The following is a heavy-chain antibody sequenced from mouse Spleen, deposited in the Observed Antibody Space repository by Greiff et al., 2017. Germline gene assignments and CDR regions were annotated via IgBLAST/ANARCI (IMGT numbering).Heavy chain of an antibody. V-gene: IGHV5-9*04. Sequence: EVKVVESGGGLVKLGGSLKLSCAASGFTFSSYAMSWVRQTPEKRLEWVATISSGGGNTYYPDSVKGRFTISRDNAKNTLYLQMSSLKSEDTAMYYCARHDYYGSPYDYFDYWGQGTTLTVSS. CDR1: GFTFSSYA. CDR2: ISSGGGNT. CDR3: ARHDYYGSPYDYFDY. J-gene: IGHJ2*01. D-gene: IGHD1-1*01.